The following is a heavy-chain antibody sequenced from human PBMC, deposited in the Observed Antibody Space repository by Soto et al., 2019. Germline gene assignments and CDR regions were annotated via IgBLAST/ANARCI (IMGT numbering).Heavy chain of an antibody. CDR1: GCSISSYY. D-gene: IGHD2-2*01. J-gene: IGHJ4*02. V-gene: IGHV4-59*08. CDR3: AVGYCSSTSCYGRFDY. CDR2: IYYSGST. Sequence: SETLSLTCSVSGCSISSYYWSWIRQPPGKGLEWIGYIYYSGSTNYNPSLKSRVTISVDTSKNQFSLKLSSVTAADTAVYYCAVGYCSSTSCYGRFDYWGQGTLVTVSS.